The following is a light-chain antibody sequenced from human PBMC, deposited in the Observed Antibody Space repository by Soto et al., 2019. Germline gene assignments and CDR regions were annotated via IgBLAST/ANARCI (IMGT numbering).Light chain of an antibody. CDR3: GTWDSSLSGVV. V-gene: IGLV1-51*01. J-gene: IGLJ3*02. CDR2: DNN. CDR1: SSNIGNDY. Sequence: QSVLTQPPSVSAAPGQKVTISCSGSSSNIGNDYVSWYQQFPGTAPKLLIYDNNKRPLGIPDRFSGSRSGTSATLGITGLQTGDEADYYCGTWDSSLSGVVFGGGTKVTVL.